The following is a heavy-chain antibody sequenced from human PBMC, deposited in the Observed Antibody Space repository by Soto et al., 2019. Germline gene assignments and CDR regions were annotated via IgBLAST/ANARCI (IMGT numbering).Heavy chain of an antibody. Sequence: QVQLVQSGAEVKKPGASVKVSCKVSGYTLSDSSMHWVRQAPGKGLVWMGRLDPEDGNTIYSQKFQGRVTMTEDTFTDTAYMELSSLRSDYSALYHCATPRSHDTSGYYYALYYWGQGTVVTVSS. J-gene: IGHJ4*02. CDR3: ATPRSHDTSGYYYALYY. CDR2: LDPEDGNT. D-gene: IGHD3-22*01. CDR1: GYTLSDSS. V-gene: IGHV1-24*01.